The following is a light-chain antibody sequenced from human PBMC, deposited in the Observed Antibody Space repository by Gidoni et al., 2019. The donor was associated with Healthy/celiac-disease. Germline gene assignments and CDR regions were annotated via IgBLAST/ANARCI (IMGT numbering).Light chain of an antibody. CDR2: DAS. Sequence: DIVLTQSPATLSLSPGERATLSCRASQSVSSYLAWYQQKPGQAPRLLIYDASNRATGIPTRFSGGGSRTDFTLTISSLEPEDFAVYCCQQHSNWPTFGQGTKVEIK. V-gene: IGKV3-11*01. CDR3: QQHSNWPT. CDR1: QSVSSY. J-gene: IGKJ1*01.